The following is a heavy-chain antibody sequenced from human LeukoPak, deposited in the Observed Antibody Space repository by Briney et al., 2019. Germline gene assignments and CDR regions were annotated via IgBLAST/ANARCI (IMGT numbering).Heavy chain of an antibody. CDR2: TYYRSKWYN. CDR1: GDSVSTNSAT. V-gene: IGHV6-1*01. D-gene: IGHD7-27*01. CDR3: ARDQGLGRYAFDI. Sequence: SQTLSLTCAISGDSVSTNSATWNWIRQSPSRGLEWLGRTYYRSKWYNDYAVSVKSRIAINPDTSKNQFSLQLNSVTPEDTAVYYCARDQGLGRYAFDIWGQGTMVTVSS. J-gene: IGHJ3*02.